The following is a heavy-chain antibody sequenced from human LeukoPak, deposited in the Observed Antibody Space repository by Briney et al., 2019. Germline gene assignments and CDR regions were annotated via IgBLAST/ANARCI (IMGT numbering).Heavy chain of an antibody. V-gene: IGHV4-59*01. CDR2: IYYSGST. D-gene: IGHD2-21*02. J-gene: IGHJ3*02. Sequence: SETLSLTCTVSGGSFSSYYWSWIRQPPGKGLEWIGYIYYSGSTNYNPSLKSRVTISVDTSKNQFSLKLSSVTAADTAVYYCARQSNIVVVTAMIYAFDIWGQGTMVTVSS. CDR1: GGSFSSYY. CDR3: ARQSNIVVVTAMIYAFDI.